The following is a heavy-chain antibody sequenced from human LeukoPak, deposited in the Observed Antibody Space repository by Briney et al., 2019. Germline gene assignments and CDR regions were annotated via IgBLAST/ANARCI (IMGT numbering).Heavy chain of an antibody. CDR2: IKQDGSEK. CDR1: GFTFSSYW. D-gene: IGHD4-17*01. V-gene: IGHV3-7*03. J-gene: IGHJ4*02. CDR3: ARANDYGDYWDY. Sequence: GGSLRLSCAASGFTFSSYWMSWVRQAPGKGLEWGANIKQDGSEKYYVDSVKGRFTISRDTAKNSLYLQMNSLRAEDTAVYYCARANDYGDYWDYWGQGTLVTVSS.